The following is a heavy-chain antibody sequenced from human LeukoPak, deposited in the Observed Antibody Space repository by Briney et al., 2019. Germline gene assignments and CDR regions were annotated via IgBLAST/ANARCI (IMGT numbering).Heavy chain of an antibody. V-gene: IGHV3-23*01. Sequence: GGSLRLSCAGSRFTFSSYVMTRVRQAPGKGLEWVSSISGSGESTFYVDSVKGRFTISRDNSKNTLYLQMNSLRAEDTAVYYCAKDRQNYYGSGYYFDYWGQGTLVTVSS. CDR2: ISGSGEST. J-gene: IGHJ4*02. D-gene: IGHD3-10*01. CDR1: RFTFSSYV. CDR3: AKDRQNYYGSGYYFDY.